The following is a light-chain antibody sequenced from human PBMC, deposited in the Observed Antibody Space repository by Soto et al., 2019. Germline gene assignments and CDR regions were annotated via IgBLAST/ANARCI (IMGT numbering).Light chain of an antibody. J-gene: IGKJ2*01. CDR2: GVY. V-gene: IGKV3-15*01. Sequence: EIVLTQSPATLSVSPGERATLSCRASQSVRTNLAWYQQKRGQAPRLLIYGVYTRATGIPARFSGSGSGTDLTLTITSLQSEDVGMYYCQQYNMWPYTFGQGTKLEIK. CDR1: QSVRTN. CDR3: QQYNMWPYT.